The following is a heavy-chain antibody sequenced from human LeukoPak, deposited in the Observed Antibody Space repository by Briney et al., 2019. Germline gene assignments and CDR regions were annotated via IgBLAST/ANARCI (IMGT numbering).Heavy chain of an antibody. J-gene: IGHJ4*02. D-gene: IGHD3-3*01. Sequence: GGSLRLSCAASGFTFSNYSMHWVRQAPGKGLVWVSRINSDGTNTNYADSVKGRFTISRDNAKDTLYLQMNSLRAEDTAVYYCARVNDFWSGYSPGWGQGTLVTVSS. CDR2: INSDGTNT. CDR1: GFTFSNYS. V-gene: IGHV3-74*01. CDR3: ARVNDFWSGYSPG.